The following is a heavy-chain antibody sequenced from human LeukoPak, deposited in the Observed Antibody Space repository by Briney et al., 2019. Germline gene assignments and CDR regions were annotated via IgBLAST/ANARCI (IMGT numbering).Heavy chain of an antibody. J-gene: IGHJ4*02. CDR3: ARAGYSGYEAFFDY. V-gene: IGHV4-30-2*01. CDR2: VYPSGST. D-gene: IGHD5-12*01. CDR1: GGSISSGGYS. Sequence: PSATLSLTCAVSGGSISSGGYSWSWIRRPPWKGLEWFGYVYPSGSTYYDPTLKSRVPISVDRSTVQSSLKLSSVTAADTAVDYCARAGYSGYEAFFDYWGQGTLVTVSS.